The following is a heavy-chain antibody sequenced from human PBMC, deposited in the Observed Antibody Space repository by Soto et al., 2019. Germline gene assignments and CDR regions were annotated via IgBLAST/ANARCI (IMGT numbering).Heavy chain of an antibody. CDR1: GGSFSGYY. CDR2: INHSGST. J-gene: IGHJ6*02. V-gene: IGHV4-34*01. D-gene: IGHD6-13*01. CDR3: AREYSSSWYVYYYYGMDV. Sequence: SETLSLTCAVYGGSFSGYYWSWIRQPPGKGLEWIGEINHSGSTNYNPSLKSRVTISVDTSKNQFSLKLSSVTAADTAVYYCAREYSSSWYVYYYYGMDVWGQGTTVTVSS.